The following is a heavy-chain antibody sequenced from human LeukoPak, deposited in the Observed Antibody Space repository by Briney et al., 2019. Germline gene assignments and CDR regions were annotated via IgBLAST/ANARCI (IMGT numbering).Heavy chain of an antibody. CDR2: IYYSGST. V-gene: IGHV4-31*03. CDR3: AKALVGGSCADY. D-gene: IGHD2-15*01. J-gene: IGHJ4*02. Sequence: SETLSLTCTVSGGSISSGGYYWSWIRQHPGKGLEWIGYIYYSGSTYYNPSLKSRVTISVDTSKNQFSLKLSSVTAADTAVYYCAKALVGGSCADYWGQGTLVTVSS. CDR1: GGSISSGGYY.